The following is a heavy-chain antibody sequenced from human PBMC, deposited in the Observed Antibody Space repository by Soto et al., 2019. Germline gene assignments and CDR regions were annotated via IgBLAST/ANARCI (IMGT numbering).Heavy chain of an antibody. CDR2: IKQDGSEI. CDR3: AGAARDFYRFLGWILRIDY. Sequence: EVQLVESGGGLVRPGGSLRLSCAASGFSFSGYWMSWVRQAPGKGLEWVASIKQDGSEIYYVDSLKGRFTISRDNAKNPLYLKRRGLGAEDTAGYSCAGAARDFYRFLGWILRIDYWAREPWSPSP. CDR1: GFSFSGYW. D-gene: IGHD3-3*01. V-gene: IGHV3-7*01. J-gene: IGHJ4*02.